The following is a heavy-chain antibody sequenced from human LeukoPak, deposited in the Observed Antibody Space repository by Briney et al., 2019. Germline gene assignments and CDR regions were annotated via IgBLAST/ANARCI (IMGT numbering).Heavy chain of an antibody. CDR3: ARVNAYSHWCG. CDR2: IYHSGSS. CDR1: GYSIRGGYY. Sequence: PPETLSLTCADSGYSIRGGYYCGWSRQPPGKGLEWIGSIYHSGSSYYNPSLKSRVTISVDTSQNQFSLKLSSVTAADTAVYYCARVNAYSHWCGWGQGTLVTVSS. V-gene: IGHV4-38-2*01. J-gene: IGHJ4*02. D-gene: IGHD2-21*01.